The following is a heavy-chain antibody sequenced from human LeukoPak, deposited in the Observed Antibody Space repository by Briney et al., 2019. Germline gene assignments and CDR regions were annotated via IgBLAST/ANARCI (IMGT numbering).Heavy chain of an antibody. D-gene: IGHD2-15*01. CDR1: GYTFTGYY. CDR2: INPNSGGT. Sequence: ASVKVPCKASGYTFTGYYMHWVRRAPGQGLEWMGWINPNSGGTNYAQKFQGRVTMTRDTSISTAYMELSRLRSDDTAVYYCARDDTPTYCSGGSCYLRAFDIWGQGTMVTVSS. J-gene: IGHJ3*02. V-gene: IGHV1-2*02. CDR3: ARDDTPTYCSGGSCYLRAFDI.